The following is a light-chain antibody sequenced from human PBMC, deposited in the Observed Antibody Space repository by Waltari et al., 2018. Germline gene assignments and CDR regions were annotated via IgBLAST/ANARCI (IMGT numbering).Light chain of an antibody. CDR3: AAWDDSLSGRV. V-gene: IGLV1-47*01. CDR1: NFNIGRNY. CDR2: RNT. J-gene: IGLJ2*01. Sequence: QSVLTQPPSMSGTPGQRVTIPCSGSNFNIGRNYVYWYQQFPGMAPQLLIYRNTERPSGVPDRFSASKAGASASLAISGLRSEDEADYHCAAWDDSLSGRVFGGGTKLTV.